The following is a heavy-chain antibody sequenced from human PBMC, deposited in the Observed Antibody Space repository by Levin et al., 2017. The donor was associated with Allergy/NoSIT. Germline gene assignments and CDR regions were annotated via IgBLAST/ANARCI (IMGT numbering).Heavy chain of an antibody. V-gene: IGHV3-23*01. D-gene: IGHD3/OR15-3a*01. CDR2: VSGSGDNT. CDR1: GFTFSSHA. CDR3: ARERGLAHPSNWFDP. J-gene: IGHJ5*02. Sequence: HPGGSLRLSCVASGFTFSSHAMSWVRQAPGKWPEWVSAVSGSGDNTHYADSVKGRFTISRDNSKNMLYLQMNSLRADDTALYYCARERGLAHPSNWFDPWGQGTLVTVSS.